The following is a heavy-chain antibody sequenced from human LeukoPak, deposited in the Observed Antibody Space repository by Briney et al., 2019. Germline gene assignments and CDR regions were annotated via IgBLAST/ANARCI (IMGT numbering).Heavy chain of an antibody. CDR3: ARVPYTYSSSWYYFDY. Sequence: GSSVKVSCKASGGTFSSYAISWVRQARGQGLEWMGRIIPIFGIANYAQKFQGRVTITADKSTSTAYMELSSLRPEDTAVYYCARVPYTYSSSWYYFDYWGQGTLVTVSS. J-gene: IGHJ4*02. V-gene: IGHV1-69*04. D-gene: IGHD6-13*01. CDR1: GGTFSSYA. CDR2: IIPIFGIA.